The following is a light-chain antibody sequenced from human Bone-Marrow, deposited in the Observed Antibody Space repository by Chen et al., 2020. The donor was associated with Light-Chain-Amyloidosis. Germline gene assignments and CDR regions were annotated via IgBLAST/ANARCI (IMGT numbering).Light chain of an antibody. Sequence: QSALTQPASVSGSPGQSITISCTGTSTDVGNYNLVSWYQRHPGKAPKLIIFEDNKRPSGVPSRFSGSRSDYTASLTISGLQAEDESDYYCCSYAGSQIFVFGTGSRVTVL. CDR1: STDVGNYNL. V-gene: IGLV2-23*01. CDR2: EDN. CDR3: CSYAGSQIFV. J-gene: IGLJ1*01.